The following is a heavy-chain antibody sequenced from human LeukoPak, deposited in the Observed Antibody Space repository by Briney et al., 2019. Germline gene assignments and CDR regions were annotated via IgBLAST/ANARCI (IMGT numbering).Heavy chain of an antibody. CDR1: GFTFSTYS. V-gene: IGHV3-21*04. CDR2: ISSGGSYI. D-gene: IGHD6-19*01. J-gene: IGHJ4*02. CDR3: AKDFASGWFYYFDY. Sequence: GGSLRLSCAASGFTFSTYSMNWVRQAPGKGLEWVSCISSGGSYIYYADSVKGRFTISRDNAKNSLYLQMNSLRPEDTALYYCAKDFASGWFYYFDYWGQGTLVTVSS.